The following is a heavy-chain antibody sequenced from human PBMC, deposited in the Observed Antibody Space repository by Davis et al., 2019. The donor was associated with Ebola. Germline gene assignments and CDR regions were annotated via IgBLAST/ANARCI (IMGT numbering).Heavy chain of an antibody. CDR1: GFTFSGYA. CDR3: AKSGLSFGVVKYHYGMDV. CDR2: ISGSGGST. Sequence: GESLKISCVASGFTFSGYAMTWVRQAPGKGLEWVSAISGSGGSTYYADSVKGRFTISRDNSKKTLYLQMNSLRAEDTAVYYCAKSGLSFGVVKYHYGMDVWGKGTTVTVSS. V-gene: IGHV3-23*01. D-gene: IGHD3-3*01. J-gene: IGHJ6*04.